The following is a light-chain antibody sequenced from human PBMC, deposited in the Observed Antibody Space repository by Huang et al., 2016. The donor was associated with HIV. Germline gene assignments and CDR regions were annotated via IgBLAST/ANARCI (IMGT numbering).Light chain of an antibody. V-gene: IGKV1-39*01. J-gene: IGKJ1*01. CDR2: ASS. CDR1: QSISTY. Sequence: DIQMTQSPSSLSASVGDRGTITCRASQSISTYLNWYQQQPGTAPKLLIYASSTLQTGVPSRFSAGGSGTEFTLTISSLQAEDFATYYCQQSSTTPWTFGQGTKVEIK. CDR3: QQSSTTPWT.